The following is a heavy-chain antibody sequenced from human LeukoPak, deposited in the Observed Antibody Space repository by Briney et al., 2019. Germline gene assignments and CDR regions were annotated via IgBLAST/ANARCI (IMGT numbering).Heavy chain of an antibody. D-gene: IGHD3-10*01. V-gene: IGHV4-39*07. Sequence: PSETLSLTCTVSGGSISSSSYYWGWIRQPPGKGLEWIGSIYYSGSTYYNPSLKSRVTISVDTSKNQFSLSLSSVTAADTAVYYCAREGLITIIRGLNFGYWGQGTLVSVSS. CDR3: AREGLITIIRGLNFGY. CDR2: IYYSGST. CDR1: GGSISSSSYY. J-gene: IGHJ4*02.